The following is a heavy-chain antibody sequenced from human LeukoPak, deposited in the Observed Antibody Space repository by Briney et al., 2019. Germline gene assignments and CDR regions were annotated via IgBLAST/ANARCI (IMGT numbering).Heavy chain of an antibody. CDR1: GXSISXYY. CDR2: IYYSGST. Sequence: SETLSLTCTVSGXSISXYYXXWXXXPXGXGLXWIGYIYYSGSTNYNPSLKSRVTISVDTSKNQFSLKLSSVTAADTAVYYCARGSRGSGSYYNWGQGTLVTVSS. V-gene: IGHV4-59*01. J-gene: IGHJ4*02. D-gene: IGHD3-10*01. CDR3: ARGSRGSGSYYN.